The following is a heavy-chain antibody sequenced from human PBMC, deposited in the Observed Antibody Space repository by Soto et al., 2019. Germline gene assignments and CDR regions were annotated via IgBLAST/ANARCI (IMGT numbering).Heavy chain of an antibody. CDR2: IYHSGST. D-gene: IGHD3-3*01. J-gene: IGHJ4*02. CDR3: ARLRDEGYDFWSGYYIVSYFDY. V-gene: IGHV4-4*02. Sequence: SETLSLTCAVSSGSISSSNWWSWVRQPPGKGLEWIGEIYHSGSTNYNPSLKSRVTISVDKSKNQFSLKLSSVTAADTAVYYCARLRDEGYDFWSGYYIVSYFDYWGQGTLVTVSS. CDR1: SGSISSSNW.